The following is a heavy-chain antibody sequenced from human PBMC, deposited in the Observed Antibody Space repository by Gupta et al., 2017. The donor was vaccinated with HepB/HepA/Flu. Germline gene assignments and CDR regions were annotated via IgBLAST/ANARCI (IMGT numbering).Heavy chain of an antibody. CDR2: IIPTFKTA. CDR3: AKGPDSWSVLAARLPARLDV. Sequence: QVHLVQSGDEVRKPGSSVKVSCKASGGPVTNYAITWVRQAPGQGLEWMGGIIPTFKTANYAQKLQDRVTSSADRRTKIVYMEGTGLTSEDTDVYYCAKGPDSWSVLAARLPARLDVWGTGTTVLVS. V-gene: IGHV1-69*06. D-gene: IGHD1-26*01. CDR1: GGPVTNYA. J-gene: IGHJ6*03.